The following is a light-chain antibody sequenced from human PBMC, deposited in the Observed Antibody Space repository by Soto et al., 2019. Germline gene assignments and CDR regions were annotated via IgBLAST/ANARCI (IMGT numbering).Light chain of an antibody. J-gene: IGLJ2*01. CDR3: QAWDTSTVV. CDR1: KLGNKY. CDR2: QDS. Sequence: SSELTQPPSVSVSPGQTASITCSGDKLGNKYACWYQQKPGQSPVLVIFQDSKRPSGIPERFSGSNSGNTATLTISGTQAMDEAAYYCQAWDTSTVVFGGGTKLTVL. V-gene: IGLV3-1*01.